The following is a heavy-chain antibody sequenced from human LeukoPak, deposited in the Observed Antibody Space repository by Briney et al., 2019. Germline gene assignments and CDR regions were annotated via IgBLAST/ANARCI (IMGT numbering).Heavy chain of an antibody. CDR2: IYPGDSDT. CDR1: GYRFTSYW. CDR3: ARHMTDYYDSSAYGGGDY. D-gene: IGHD3-22*01. J-gene: IGHJ4*02. V-gene: IGHV5-51*01. Sequence: GESLKISCKGSGYRFTSYWIGWVRQMPGKGLEWMGIIYPGDSDTRYSPSFQGQVTISADKSISTAYLQWSSLKASDTAMYYCARHMTDYYDSSAYGGGDYWGQGTLVTVSS.